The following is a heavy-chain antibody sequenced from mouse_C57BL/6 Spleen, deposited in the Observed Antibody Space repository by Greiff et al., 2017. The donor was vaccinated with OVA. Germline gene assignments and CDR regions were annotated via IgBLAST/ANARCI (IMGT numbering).Heavy chain of an antibody. CDR2: IYPGDGDT. J-gene: IGHJ2*01. Sequence: LVKPGASVKISCKASGYAFSSSWMNWVKQRPGKGLEWIGRIYPGDGDTNYNGKFKGKATLTADKSSSTAYMQLSSLTSEDSAVYFCAREGYYSNGYFDYWGQGTTLTVSS. V-gene: IGHV1-82*01. CDR3: AREGYYSNGYFDY. D-gene: IGHD2-5*01. CDR1: GYAFSSSW.